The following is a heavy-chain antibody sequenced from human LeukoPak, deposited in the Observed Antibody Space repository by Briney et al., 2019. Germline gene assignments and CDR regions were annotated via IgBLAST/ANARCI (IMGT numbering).Heavy chain of an antibody. J-gene: IGHJ4*02. CDR3: ATQQLDKDRYGDY. V-gene: IGHV5-51*01. Sequence: LKLSCKGSGYSFTSYWIGWVRQMPGKGLEWMGIIYPGDSDTRYSSSFQGQVTISADKSISTAYLQWSSLKASDTAMYYCATQQLDKDRYGDYWGQGTLVTVCS. CDR1: GYSFTSYW. D-gene: IGHD1-1*01. CDR2: IYPGDSDT.